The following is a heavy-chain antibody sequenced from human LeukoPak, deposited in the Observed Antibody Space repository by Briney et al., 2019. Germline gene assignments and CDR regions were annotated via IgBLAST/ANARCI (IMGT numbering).Heavy chain of an antibody. Sequence: GGSLRLSCAASGFTVSSNYMSWVRQAPGKGLEWVSVIYSGGSTYYADSVKGRFTISRDNSKNTLYLQMNSLRAVETAVYYCAKDSKMSYYGSGSHYDYWGQGTLVTVSS. V-gene: IGHV3-53*01. D-gene: IGHD3-10*01. CDR2: IYSGGST. J-gene: IGHJ4*02. CDR3: AKDSKMSYYGSGSHYDY. CDR1: GFTVSSNY.